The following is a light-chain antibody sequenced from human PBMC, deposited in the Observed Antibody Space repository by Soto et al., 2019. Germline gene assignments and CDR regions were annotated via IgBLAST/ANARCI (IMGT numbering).Light chain of an antibody. J-gene: IGKJ4*01. CDR3: QQRSKWPIT. CDR2: DAS. V-gene: IGKV3D-11*02. CDR1: QTINNY. Sequence: EIVLTQSPATLSLSPGERATLSCRASQTINNYLAWYQQKPGQAPRLLIYDASARATGIPARFSGRGPGTDFSLTISSLEPEDFAVYYCQQRSKWPITFGGGTKVE.